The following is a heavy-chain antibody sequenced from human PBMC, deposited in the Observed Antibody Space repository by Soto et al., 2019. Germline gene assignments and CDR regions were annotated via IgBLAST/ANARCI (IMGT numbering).Heavy chain of an antibody. J-gene: IGHJ5*01. D-gene: IGHD4-17*01. CDR2: MPRNGATT. CDR3: ERDHRWGYVYGDRGNS. V-gene: IGHV3-20*04. Sequence: EVHLVESGGGVVRPGGSLRLACAASGFSLDEYGMSWVRQAPGKGLEWVSGMPRNGATTGYADSVKGRFTMSRDDAKNSLYLQLNSLRAEDTAFYSCERDHRWGYVYGDRGNSWGQGVLVTVSS. CDR1: GFSLDEYG.